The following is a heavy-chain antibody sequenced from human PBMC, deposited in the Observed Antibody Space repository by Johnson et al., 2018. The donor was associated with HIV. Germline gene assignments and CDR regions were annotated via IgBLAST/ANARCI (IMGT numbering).Heavy chain of an antibody. J-gene: IGHJ3*02. Sequence: QVQLVESGGGLVKPGGSLRLSCAASGFTVSSNYMSWVRQAPGKGLEWVAVISYDGSNKYYADSVKGRFTISRDNSKNSLYLQLNSLRAEDTAVYYCARDRGGYYSDSSGLDAFDIWGQGTMVTVSS. V-gene: IGHV3-30-3*01. CDR3: ARDRGGYYSDSSGLDAFDI. CDR2: ISYDGSNK. CDR1: GFTVSSNY. D-gene: IGHD3-22*01.